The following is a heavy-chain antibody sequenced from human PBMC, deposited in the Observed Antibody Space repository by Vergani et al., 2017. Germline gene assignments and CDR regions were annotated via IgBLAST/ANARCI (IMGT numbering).Heavy chain of an antibody. CDR2: ICHTEDT. D-gene: IGHD3-16*01. V-gene: IGHV4-4*03. J-gene: IGHJ4*02. Sequence: QVQLQESGPGLVKPPGTLSLTCAVSGDSISSNNCWTWVRQPPGKGLEWIGEICHTEDTKYSPSLKSRVTVSVDDSRNLFSLMLNPVTAANTAFYYCATIGYRRWGYYVGYWGQGSLATVSS. CDR1: GDSISSNNC. CDR3: ATIGYRRWGYYVGY.